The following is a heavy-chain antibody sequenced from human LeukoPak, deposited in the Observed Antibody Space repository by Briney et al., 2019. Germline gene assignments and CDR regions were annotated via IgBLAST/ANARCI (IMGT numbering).Heavy chain of an antibody. Sequence: SETLSLTCAVYGGSFSGYYWSWIRQPPGKGREWIGEINHSGSTNYNPSLKSQVTISVDTSKNQFSLKLSSVTAADTAVYYCARVRYYDSSGYLRYWGQGTLVTVSS. CDR2: INHSGST. CDR3: ARVRYYDSSGYLRY. D-gene: IGHD3-22*01. J-gene: IGHJ4*02. CDR1: GGSFSGYY. V-gene: IGHV4-34*01.